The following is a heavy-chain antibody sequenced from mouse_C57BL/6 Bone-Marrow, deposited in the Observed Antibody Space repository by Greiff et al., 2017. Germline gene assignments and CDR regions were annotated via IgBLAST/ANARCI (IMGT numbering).Heavy chain of an antibody. CDR2: IHPNSGST. Sequence: QVQLQQPGAELVKPGASVKLSCKASGYTFTSYWMHWVKQRPGQGLEWIGMIHPNSGSTNYNEKFKSKATLTVDKSSSTADMQLSSLTSEDSAVYYCARSQLRLLFAYWGQGTLVTVSA. D-gene: IGHD3-2*02. J-gene: IGHJ3*01. V-gene: IGHV1-64*01. CDR3: ARSQLRLLFAY. CDR1: GYTFTSYW.